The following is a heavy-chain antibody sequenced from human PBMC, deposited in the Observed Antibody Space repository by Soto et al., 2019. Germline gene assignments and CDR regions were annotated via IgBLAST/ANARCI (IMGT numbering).Heavy chain of an antibody. J-gene: IGHJ4*02. CDR3: ARDENGDYGY. V-gene: IGHV4-61*01. D-gene: IGHD4-17*01. CDR2: IYYSGST. Sequence: SETLSLTCTVSCGSVSSGSYYWSWIRQPPGKGLEWIGYIYYSGSTNYNPSLKSRVTISVDTSKNQFSLKLSSVTAADTAVYYCARDENGDYGYWGQGTLVTVSS. CDR1: CGSVSSGSYY.